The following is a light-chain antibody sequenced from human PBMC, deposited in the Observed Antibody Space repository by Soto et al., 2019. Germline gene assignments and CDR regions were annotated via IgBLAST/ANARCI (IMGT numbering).Light chain of an antibody. V-gene: IGLV2-14*01. Sequence: QAVVTQPAAVSGPPGQSITISCTGTSSDVGRYNYVSWYQQHSGKAPKLVIYEVRNRPSGISNRFSASKSGNTASLTISGLQAEDEADYYCTSYTSNTTWVFGGGTKLTVL. CDR1: SSDVGRYNY. CDR2: EVR. J-gene: IGLJ3*02. CDR3: TSYTSNTTWV.